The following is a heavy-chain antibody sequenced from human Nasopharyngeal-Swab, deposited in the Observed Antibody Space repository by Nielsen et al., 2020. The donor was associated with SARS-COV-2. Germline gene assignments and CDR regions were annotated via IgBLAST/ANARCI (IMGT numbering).Heavy chain of an antibody. CDR2: ISGSGGVT. CDR3: ATGAPTVTSLFDD. V-gene: IGHV3-23*01. CDR1: GLTFSSYA. Sequence: GGSLRLSCAASGLTFSSYAMSWLRQAPGKGLEWVSGISGSGGVTYYADSATGRFTISRDNSKNTLYLQVNSLRTEDTAVYYCATGAPTVTSLFDDWGRGTLLTVSS. D-gene: IGHD2-21*02. J-gene: IGHJ4*02.